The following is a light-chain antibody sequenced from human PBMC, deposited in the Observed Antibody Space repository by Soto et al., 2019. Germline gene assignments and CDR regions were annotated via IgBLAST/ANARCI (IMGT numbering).Light chain of an antibody. Sequence: DIQMTQSPSTLSPSVGARVTITCRASQSVDTYLAWYHQKPGKAPKLLIDDASSLENGVPSRFSGSGSGTEFTLNISSLQPDDFATYYCQQYNRDSPTVGQGTKLQIK. J-gene: IGKJ2*01. CDR1: QSVDTY. V-gene: IGKV1-5*01. CDR2: DAS. CDR3: QQYNRDSPT.